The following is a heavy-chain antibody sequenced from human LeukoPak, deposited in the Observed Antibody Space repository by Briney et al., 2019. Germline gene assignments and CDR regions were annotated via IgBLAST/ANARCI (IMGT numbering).Heavy chain of an antibody. D-gene: IGHD4-17*01. CDR3: AREHDYGDYVDY. V-gene: IGHV3-7*01. CDR1: GFTFNTYA. Sequence: GGSLRLSCAASGFTFNTYAMSWVRQAPGKGLEWVANIKEDGSEKKYVDSVKGRFTISRDNAKNSVYLQMNSLRAEDTAVYYCAREHDYGDYVDYWGQGTLVTVSS. J-gene: IGHJ4*02. CDR2: IKEDGSEK.